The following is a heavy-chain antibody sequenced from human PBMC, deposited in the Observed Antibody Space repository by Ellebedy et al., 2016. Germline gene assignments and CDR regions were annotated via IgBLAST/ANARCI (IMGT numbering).Heavy chain of an antibody. CDR1: GFTFSSYG. J-gene: IGHJ6*02. D-gene: IGHD6-13*01. CDR2: ISYDGSNK. CDR3: AKAGIAAAGTWYYYGMDV. V-gene: IGHV3-30*18. Sequence: GGSLRLXXAASGFTFSSYGMHWVRQPPGKGLEWVAVISYDGSNKYYADSVKGRFTISRDNSKNTLYLQMNSLRAEDTAVYYCAKAGIAAAGTWYYYGMDVWGQGTTVTVSS.